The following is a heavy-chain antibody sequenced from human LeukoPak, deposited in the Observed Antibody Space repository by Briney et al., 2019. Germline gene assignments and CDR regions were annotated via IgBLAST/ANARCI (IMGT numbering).Heavy chain of an antibody. CDR2: IYYSGST. V-gene: IGHV4-59*01. Sequence: SETLSLTCTVSGGSISSYYWSWIRQPPGKGLEWIGYIYYSGSTNYNPSLKSRVTISVDTSKNQFSLKLSSVTAADTAVYYCARSSPYGWSDDVGFDYWGQGTLVTVSS. CDR3: ARSSPYGWSDDVGFDY. D-gene: IGHD1-1*01. CDR1: GGSISSYY. J-gene: IGHJ4*02.